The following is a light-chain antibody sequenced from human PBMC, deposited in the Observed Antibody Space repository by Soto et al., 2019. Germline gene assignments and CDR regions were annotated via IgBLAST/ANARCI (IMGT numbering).Light chain of an antibody. CDR2: KAT. CDR3: QQYHDFQYT. CDR1: QSIGSG. Sequence: DFQMTQSPSTLSASVGDGVTITCRAGQSIGSGLAWYQQQPGKDPKLLIYKATNLQRGVASRFSGSGAGTDFSLTISSLQPADSATYYCQQYHDFQYTFGQGTKLEI. J-gene: IGKJ2*01. V-gene: IGKV1-5*03.